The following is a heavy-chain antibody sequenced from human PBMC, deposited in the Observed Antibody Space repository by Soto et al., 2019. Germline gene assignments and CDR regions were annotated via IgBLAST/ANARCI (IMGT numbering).Heavy chain of an antibody. CDR1: GGSISSGDYY. D-gene: IGHD3-10*01. Sequence: SETLSLTCTVSGGSISSGDYYWSWIRQPPGKGLEWIGYIYYSGSTYYNPSLKSRVTISVDTSKNQFSLKLSSVTAADTAVYYCARGVAWFGESATYGMDVWGQGTTVTVSS. J-gene: IGHJ6*02. CDR2: IYYSGST. V-gene: IGHV4-30-4*01. CDR3: ARGVAWFGESATYGMDV.